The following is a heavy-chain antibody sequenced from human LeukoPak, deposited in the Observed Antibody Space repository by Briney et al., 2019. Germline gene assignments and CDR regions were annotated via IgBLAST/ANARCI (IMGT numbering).Heavy chain of an antibody. J-gene: IGHJ4*02. V-gene: IGHV4-59*12. Sequence: SETLSLTCTVSGGSISSYYWSWIRQPPGKGLEWIGYIYYSGSTKYNPSLKSRVTISVDTSKNQFSLKLSSVTAADTAVYYCARGRGYSSSWYYWGQGTLVTVSS. CDR2: IYYSGST. D-gene: IGHD6-13*01. CDR3: ARGRGYSSSWYY. CDR1: GGSISSYY.